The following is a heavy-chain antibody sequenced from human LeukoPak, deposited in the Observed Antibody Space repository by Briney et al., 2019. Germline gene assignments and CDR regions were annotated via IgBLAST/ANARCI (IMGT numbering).Heavy chain of an antibody. D-gene: IGHD3-3*01. V-gene: IGHV3-21*01. Sequence: PGGSLRLSCVASGLTFSKYSMNWVRQAPGKGLEWVSSISGNSAYIYYEDSVKGRFTTSRDNAKNSLCLQMNSLRAEDTAVYYCASDYDFWSGYYGFWGQGTLVTVSS. J-gene: IGHJ4*02. CDR2: ISGNSAYI. CDR3: ASDYDFWSGYYGF. CDR1: GLTFSKYS.